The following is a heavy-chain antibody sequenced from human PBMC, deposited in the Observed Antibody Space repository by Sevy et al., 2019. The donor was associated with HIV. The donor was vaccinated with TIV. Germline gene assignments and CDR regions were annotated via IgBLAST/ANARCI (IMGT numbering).Heavy chain of an antibody. V-gene: IGHV1-18*04. Sequence: ASVKVSCKASGYTFTSYGISWVRQAPGRGLEWMGWISAYNGNTNYAQKLQGRVTMTTDTSTSTAYMELRSLRSDDTAVYYCARDSITYYYDSSGYFHFDYWGQGTLVTVSS. CDR2: ISAYNGNT. J-gene: IGHJ4*02. CDR3: ARDSITYYYDSSGYFHFDY. CDR1: GYTFTSYG. D-gene: IGHD3-22*01.